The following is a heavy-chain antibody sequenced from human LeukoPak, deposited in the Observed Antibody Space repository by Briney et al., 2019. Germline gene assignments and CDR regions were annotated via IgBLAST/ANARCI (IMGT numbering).Heavy chain of an antibody. D-gene: IGHD2-15*01. CDR1: GFTFESYG. CDR3: AKTLEYCSGGSCYSPFDC. CDR2: ISYTGSGK. Sequence: GGSLRLSCVASGFTFESYGLHWVRQIPGKGLEWVTSISYTGSGKYCADSVRGRFTISRDNSQRTLYLQMNSVRVDDAAVYYCAKTLEYCSGGSCYSPFDCWGQGTLATVSS. J-gene: IGHJ4*02. V-gene: IGHV3-30*18.